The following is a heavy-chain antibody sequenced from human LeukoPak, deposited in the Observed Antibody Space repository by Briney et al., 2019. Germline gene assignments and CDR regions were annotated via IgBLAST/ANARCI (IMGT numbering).Heavy chain of an antibody. Sequence: PSETLSLTCTVSGGSISSSSYYWGWIRQPPGKGLEWIGSIYYSGSTYYNPSLKSRVTMSVDTSKNQFSLKLSSVTAADTAVYYCEVALAAGGGYWGQGTLVTVSS. D-gene: IGHD6-13*01. CDR1: GGSISSSSYY. V-gene: IGHV4-39*07. CDR2: IYYSGST. CDR3: EVALAAGGGY. J-gene: IGHJ4*02.